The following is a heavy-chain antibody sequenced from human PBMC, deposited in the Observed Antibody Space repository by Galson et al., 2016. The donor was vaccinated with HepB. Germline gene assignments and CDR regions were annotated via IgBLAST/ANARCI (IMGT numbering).Heavy chain of an antibody. Sequence: SLRLSCAASGFVFSDAWMSWVRQSPGKGLEWIGRIKSRIDGGTTDYAGSVNGRFTISRDDSKNTVFLQMNRLKAADTAVYYCTTYAQLVGGYFDYWGREPWSPSPQ. J-gene: IGHJ4*02. CDR3: TTYAQLVGGYFDY. CDR2: IKSRIDGGTT. V-gene: IGHV3-15*01. CDR1: GFVFSDAW. D-gene: IGHD1-26*01.